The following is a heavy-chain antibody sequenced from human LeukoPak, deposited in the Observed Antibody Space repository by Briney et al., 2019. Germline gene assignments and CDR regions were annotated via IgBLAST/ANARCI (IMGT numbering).Heavy chain of an antibody. J-gene: IGHJ3*01. V-gene: IGHV6-1*01. Sequence: SQTLSLTCAISGDSVSDNGVAWNWIRQSPSRGLEWLGRTYFGSKWYNDYALSVKSRLTITPDTSKNQFSLQLSSVTPEDTAVYYCARQRSRALDLWGQGTMVTVSS. CDR2: TYFGSKWYN. CDR3: ARQRSRALDL. CDR1: GDSVSDNGVA. D-gene: IGHD1-1*01.